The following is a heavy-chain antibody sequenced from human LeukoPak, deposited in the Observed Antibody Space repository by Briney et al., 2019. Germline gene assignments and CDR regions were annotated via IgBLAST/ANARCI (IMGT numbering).Heavy chain of an antibody. V-gene: IGHV4-59*08. CDR1: GDSITRYY. CDR3: ARGSSPFDY. J-gene: IGHJ4*02. Sequence: PSETLSLTCTVSGDSITRYYWSWIRQPPGKGLEWIGSLFYSGNTNYNPSLKSRVTISLDTSKNQVSLKLSSVTAADTAVYYCARGSSPFDYWGQGTLVTVSS. CDR2: LFYSGNT.